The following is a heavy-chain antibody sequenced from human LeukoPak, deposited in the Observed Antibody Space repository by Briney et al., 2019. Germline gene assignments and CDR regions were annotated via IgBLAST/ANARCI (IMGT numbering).Heavy chain of an antibody. D-gene: IGHD5-12*01. CDR1: GYTLTELS. CDR3: ATSLPPIVATNPTGY. CDR2: FDPEDGET. Sequence: ASVKVSCKVSGYTLTELSMHWVRQAPGKGLEWMGGFDPEDGETIYAQKFQGRVTMTEDTSIDTAYMELSSLRSEDTAVYYCATSLPPIVATNPTGYWGQGTLVTVSS. J-gene: IGHJ4*02. V-gene: IGHV1-24*01.